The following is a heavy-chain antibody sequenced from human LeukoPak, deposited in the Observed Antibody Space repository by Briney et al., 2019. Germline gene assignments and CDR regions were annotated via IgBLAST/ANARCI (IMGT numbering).Heavy chain of an antibody. D-gene: IGHD6-6*01. J-gene: IGHJ5*02. CDR1: GGSFSSYA. V-gene: IGHV1-69*13. CDR2: IIPIFGTA. CDR3: ARETEYSSSSWFDP. Sequence: SVKVSCKASGGSFSSYAISWVRQAPGQGLEWMGGIIPIFGTANYAQKFQGRVTITADESTSTAYMELSSLRSEDTAVYYCARETEYSSSSWFDPWGQGTLVTVSS.